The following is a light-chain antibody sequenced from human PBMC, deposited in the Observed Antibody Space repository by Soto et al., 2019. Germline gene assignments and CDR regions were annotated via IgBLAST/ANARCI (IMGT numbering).Light chain of an antibody. CDR3: QQRINWPLT. J-gene: IGKJ4*01. CDR1: QSISSH. Sequence: EIVLTQSPATLSLSPGERATLSCRASQSISSHLAWYQQKPGQAPRLLIYGASNRATGIPARFSGSGSGTDSTLTISSLEPEDFAVYYYQQRINWPLTFGGGTKVEIK. V-gene: IGKV3-11*01. CDR2: GAS.